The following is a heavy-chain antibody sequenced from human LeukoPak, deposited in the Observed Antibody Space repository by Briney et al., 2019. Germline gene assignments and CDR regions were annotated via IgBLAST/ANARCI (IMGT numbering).Heavy chain of an antibody. V-gene: IGHV4-39*01. D-gene: IGHD3-3*01. Sequence: KSSETLSLTCTVSGGSISSSGYYWGWIRQPPGKGLEWIGSIYYSGSTYYNPSLKSRVTISVDTSKNQFSLKLSSVTAADTAVYYSAKHFWSAPDGYFQHWGQGTLVTVSS. CDR2: IYYSGST. J-gene: IGHJ1*01. CDR1: GGSISSSGYY. CDR3: AKHFWSAPDGYFQH.